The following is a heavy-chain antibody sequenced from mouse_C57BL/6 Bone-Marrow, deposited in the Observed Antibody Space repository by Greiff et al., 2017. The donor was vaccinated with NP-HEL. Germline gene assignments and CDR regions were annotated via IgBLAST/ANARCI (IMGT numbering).Heavy chain of an antibody. CDR1: GYTFTNYW. V-gene: IGHV1-63*01. CDR2: IYPGGGYT. J-gene: IGHJ3*01. CDR3: ASGTSWFAY. Sequence: QVQLQQSGAELVRPGTSVKMSCKASGYTFTNYWIGWAKQRPGHGLEWIGDIYPGGGYTNYNEKFKGKSTLTADKSSSTAYMQFSSLTSENSAIYYCASGTSWFAYWGQGTLVTVSA.